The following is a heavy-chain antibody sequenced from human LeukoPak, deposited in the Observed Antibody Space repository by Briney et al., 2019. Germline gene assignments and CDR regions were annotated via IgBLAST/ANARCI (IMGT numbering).Heavy chain of an antibody. Sequence: ASVKVSCKASGYTFSTYGISWVRQAPGQGLEWMGWISAYSGSTSYAQKFQGSVTMTRDTSTSTVYMELSSLRSEDTAVYYCARGSVAGTWNFDYWGQGTLVTVSS. CDR3: ARGSVAGTWNFDY. D-gene: IGHD6-19*01. CDR2: ISAYSGST. V-gene: IGHV1-18*01. CDR1: GYTFSTYG. J-gene: IGHJ4*02.